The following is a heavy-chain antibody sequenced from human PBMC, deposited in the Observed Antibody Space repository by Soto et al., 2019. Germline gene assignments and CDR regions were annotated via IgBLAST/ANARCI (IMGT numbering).Heavy chain of an antibody. D-gene: IGHD1-1*01. J-gene: IGHJ6*02. CDR3: ARESAGKTLYGMDV. CDR1: VYTFPVSY. V-gene: IGHV1-2*02. Sequence: QVQLVQSGAEVKKPGASVKVSCETSVYTFPVSYTHWLRQAPGQGFVWMVWINPNSGDTNYAHKVAGRVTMTRDSSAGTAYMELSGLRSDDTAGYFCARESAGKTLYGMDVWGQGTTVTVSS. CDR2: INPNSGDT.